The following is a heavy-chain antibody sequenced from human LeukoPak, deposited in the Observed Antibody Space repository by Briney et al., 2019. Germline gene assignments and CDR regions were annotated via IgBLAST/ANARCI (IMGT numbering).Heavy chain of an antibody. CDR3: ARDRIVVAPGHYYYYYGMDV. CDR2: IYHSGST. V-gene: IGHV4-30-2*01. J-gene: IGHJ6*02. D-gene: IGHD2-2*01. Sequence: SETLSLTCAVSGGSISSGGYSWSWIRQPPGKGLEWIGYIYHSGSTYYNPSLKSRVTISVDRSKNQFSLKLSSVTAADTAVYYCARDRIVVAPGHYYYYYGMDVWGQGTTVTVSS. CDR1: GGSISSGGYS.